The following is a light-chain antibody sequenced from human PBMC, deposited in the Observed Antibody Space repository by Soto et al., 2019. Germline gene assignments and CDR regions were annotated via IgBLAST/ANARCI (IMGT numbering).Light chain of an antibody. CDR2: GAS. V-gene: IGKV3-20*01. CDR3: QQYDTSPRT. CDR1: QSVSSNF. J-gene: IGKJ1*01. Sequence: EIVLTQSPGTLSLSPGERTTLSCRASQSVSSNFLAWYQEKHGQAPRXXIYGASSRATGIPDRFSGSGSGTDLTITISRLEPEDCEVYDCQQYDTSPRTFGQGTKVDIK.